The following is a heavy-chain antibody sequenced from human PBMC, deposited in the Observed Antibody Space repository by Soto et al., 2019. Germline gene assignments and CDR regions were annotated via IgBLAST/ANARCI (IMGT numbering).Heavy chain of an antibody. Sequence: RGESLKISCKGSGYSFTSYWIGWVRQMPGKGLEWMGIIYPGDSDTRYSPSFQGQVTISADKSISTAYLQWSSLKASDTAMYYCARIGHQEVKRAPMDVWGQGTTVTVSS. D-gene: IGHD2-2*01. CDR3: ARIGHQEVKRAPMDV. CDR1: GYSFTSYW. J-gene: IGHJ6*02. V-gene: IGHV5-51*01. CDR2: IYPGDSDT.